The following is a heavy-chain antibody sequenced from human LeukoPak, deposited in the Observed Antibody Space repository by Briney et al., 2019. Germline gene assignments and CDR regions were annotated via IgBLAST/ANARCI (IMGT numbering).Heavy chain of an antibody. V-gene: IGHV4-34*01. CDR1: GGSFSAYY. D-gene: IGHD5-18*01. CDR3: ARDSYGLDY. CDR2: INHSGST. J-gene: IGHJ4*02. Sequence: PSETLSLTCAVYGGSFSAYYWSWIRQPPGKGLEWIGEINHSGSTNYNPSLKSRVTISVDTSKNQFSLKLSSVTAADTAVYYCARDSYGLDYWGQGTLVTVSS.